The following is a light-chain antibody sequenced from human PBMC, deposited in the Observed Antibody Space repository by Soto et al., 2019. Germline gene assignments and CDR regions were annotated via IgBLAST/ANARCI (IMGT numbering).Light chain of an antibody. CDR3: QESYSNSFT. Sequence: DIQMTQSPSSLSASVGDRVTITCRASQNINTYLNWYQQKPGKGPKLLIYAAYSLQSGVPSRFSGSGSGTVFTLTIRSIQTQDFANYCCQESYSNSFTFGPGTKVDI. V-gene: IGKV1-39*01. CDR1: QNINTY. CDR2: AAY. J-gene: IGKJ3*01.